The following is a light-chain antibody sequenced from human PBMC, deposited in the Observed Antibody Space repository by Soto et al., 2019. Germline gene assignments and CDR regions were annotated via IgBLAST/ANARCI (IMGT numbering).Light chain of an antibody. CDR3: PQYGTAPLT. CDR1: QSVAANY. Sequence: EVVLTQSPGTLPFSPGERATLSCRASQSVAANYLAWYQQKRGQAPRLLIYGASSRATGIPDRFSGSGSGTDFTLTISRLEPEDFAVYYCPQYGTAPLTFGPGTKVDIK. V-gene: IGKV3-20*01. CDR2: GAS. J-gene: IGKJ3*01.